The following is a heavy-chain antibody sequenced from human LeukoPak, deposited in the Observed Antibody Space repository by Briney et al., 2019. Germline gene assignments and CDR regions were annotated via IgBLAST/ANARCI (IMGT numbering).Heavy chain of an antibody. CDR2: IYYSGST. Sequence: PSETLSLTCTVSGGSISSYYWSWIRQPPGKGLEWIGYIYYSGSTNYNPSLKSRVTMSVDTSKNQFSLKLSSVAAADTAVYYCARAACSSASCPFDYWGQGTLVTVSS. J-gene: IGHJ4*02. D-gene: IGHD2-2*01. CDR1: GGSISSYY. V-gene: IGHV4-59*12. CDR3: ARAACSSASCPFDY.